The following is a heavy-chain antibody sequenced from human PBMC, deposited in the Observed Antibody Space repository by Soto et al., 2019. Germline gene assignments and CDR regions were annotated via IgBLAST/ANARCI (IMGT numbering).Heavy chain of an antibody. D-gene: IGHD1-1*01. Sequence: QVHLVQSGAEVKKPGASVKVSCKASGYTFTSYGITWVRQAPGQGLEWMGWISAHNGNTDYAQKLQGRVIVTRDTPTSTAYMELRTLRSADTAVYYCARGRYGDYWGQGALVTVSS. CDR2: ISAHNGNT. CDR3: ARGRYGDY. V-gene: IGHV1-18*01. CDR1: GYTFTSYG. J-gene: IGHJ4*02.